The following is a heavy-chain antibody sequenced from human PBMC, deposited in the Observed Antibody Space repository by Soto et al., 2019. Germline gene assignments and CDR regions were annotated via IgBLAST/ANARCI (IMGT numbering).Heavy chain of an antibody. J-gene: IGHJ6*02. Sequence: QVQLVESGGGVVQPGRSLRLSCAASGFTFSSYGMHWVRHAPGKGLEWVAVISYDGSNKYYADSVKGRFTISRDNSKNTLYLQMNSLRAEDTAVYYCAKDRRWQLGYYYYYGMDVWGQGTTVTVSS. CDR3: AKDRRWQLGYYYYYGMDV. D-gene: IGHD6-13*01. CDR2: ISYDGSNK. V-gene: IGHV3-30*18. CDR1: GFTFSSYG.